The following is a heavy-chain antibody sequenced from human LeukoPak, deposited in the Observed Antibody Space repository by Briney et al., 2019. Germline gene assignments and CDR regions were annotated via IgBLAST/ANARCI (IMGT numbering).Heavy chain of an antibody. CDR2: ISGSGGST. J-gene: IGHJ5*02. CDR3: AKDLAVAGS. V-gene: IGHV3-23*01. Sequence: GGSLRLSCAASGFTFTTYAMNWVRQAPGKGLEWVSAISGSGGSTYYADSVKGRFTISRDNSKNTLYLQMNSLRAEDTAVYYCAKDLAVAGSWGQGTLVTVSS. CDR1: GFTFTTYA. D-gene: IGHD6-19*01.